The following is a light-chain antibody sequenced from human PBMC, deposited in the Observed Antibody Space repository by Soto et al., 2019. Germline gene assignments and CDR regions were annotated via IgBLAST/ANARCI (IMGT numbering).Light chain of an antibody. CDR2: GAS. J-gene: IGKJ5*01. CDR1: QSVSSSY. V-gene: IGKV3-20*01. CDR3: QQYGSSPGVT. Sequence: EIVLTQSPGTLSLSPGERATLSCRASQSVSSSYLAWYQQKPSQAPTLLIYGASSRATGIPDRFSGSGSGTDFTLTISRLEPEDFAVYYCQQYGSSPGVTFGQGTRLEIK.